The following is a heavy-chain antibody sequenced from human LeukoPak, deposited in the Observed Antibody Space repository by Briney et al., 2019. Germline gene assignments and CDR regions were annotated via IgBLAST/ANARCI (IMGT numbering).Heavy chain of an antibody. CDR1: GFTFSSYW. CDR2: IKQDGSEK. J-gene: IGHJ4*02. V-gene: IGHV3-7*01. D-gene: IGHD2-15*01. Sequence: GGSLRLSCAVSGFTFSSYWMSWVRQTPWKGLEWVANIKQDGSEKYYVDSVKGRFTISRDNAKNSLYLQMNSLRAEDTAVYYCARDIKAATPDYYWGQGTLVTVSS. CDR3: ARDIKAATPDYY.